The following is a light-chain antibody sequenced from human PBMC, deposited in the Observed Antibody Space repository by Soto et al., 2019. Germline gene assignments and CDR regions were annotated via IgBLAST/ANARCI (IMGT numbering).Light chain of an antibody. CDR2: GAS. Sequence: EVVMTQSPATLSVSPGERATLSCRASQNVNANLAWYQQKPGQAPRLLIHGASTRATGIPARFSCSGFGTEFILTISSLQSEDFAVYYCQQYNTWLWTFGQGTKVEGK. V-gene: IGKV3-15*01. CDR3: QQYNTWLWT. CDR1: QNVNAN. J-gene: IGKJ1*01.